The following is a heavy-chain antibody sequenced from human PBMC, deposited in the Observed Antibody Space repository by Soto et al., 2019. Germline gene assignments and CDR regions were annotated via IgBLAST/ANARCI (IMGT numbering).Heavy chain of an antibody. CDR2: ISYDGSNK. CDR3: ARGPSSLTRFDY. D-gene: IGHD2-2*01. CDR1: GCTFRSNA. J-gene: IGHJ4*02. Sequence: QVQLVESGGGVVQPGRSLRLSCAAYGCTFRSNAMHWVRQAPGKGLEWVAVISYDGSNKYYADSVKGRFTISRDNSKNTLYLQMNSLRAEDTAVYYCARGPSSLTRFDYWGQGTLVTVSS. V-gene: IGHV3-30-3*01.